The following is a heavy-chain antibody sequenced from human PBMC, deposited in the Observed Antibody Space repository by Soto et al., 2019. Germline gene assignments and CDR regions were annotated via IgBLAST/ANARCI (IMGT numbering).Heavy chain of an antibody. J-gene: IGHJ2*01. Sequence: GGSLRLSCAASGFTFSSYWMHWVRQAPGKGLEWVGRTRNKDNGYTTEYSASVKGRFTISREDSKNSLYLQMNSLITEDTAVYYCAREGGSGSPDWYFNVWGRGTLVTVSS. CDR2: TRNKDNGYTT. D-gene: IGHD1-26*01. CDR3: AREGGSGSPDWYFNV. V-gene: IGHV3-72*01. CDR1: GFTFSSYW.